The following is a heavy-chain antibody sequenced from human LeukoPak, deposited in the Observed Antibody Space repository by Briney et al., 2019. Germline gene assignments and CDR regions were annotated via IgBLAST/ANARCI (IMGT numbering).Heavy chain of an antibody. D-gene: IGHD3-9*01. CDR1: GGSVSSGSYY. J-gene: IGHJ4*02. Sequence: SETLSLTCTVSGGSVSSGSYYWSWIRQPPGKGLEWSGYIYYSGSTNYNPSLKSRVTISVDTSKNQFSLKLSSVTAADTAVYYCARGSFSTYYDILTGYYKTPYYFDYWGQGTLVTVSS. V-gene: IGHV4-61*01. CDR2: IYYSGST. CDR3: ARGSFSTYYDILTGYYKTPYYFDY.